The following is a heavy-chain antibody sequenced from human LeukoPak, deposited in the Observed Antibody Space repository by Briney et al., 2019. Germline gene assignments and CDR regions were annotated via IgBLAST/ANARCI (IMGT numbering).Heavy chain of an antibody. V-gene: IGHV3-53*01. CDR3: ARELFVNWELQGFTY. D-gene: IGHD1-7*01. J-gene: IGHJ4*02. CDR1: GFTVNTNY. CDR2: IDSGGRT. Sequence: GGSLRLSCAASGFTVNTNYMNWVRQASGKGLEWVSVIDSGGRTYYADSVKGRFTISRDNSKNTLHLQMNSLRAEDTAIYYCARELFVNWELQGFTYWGQGTLVTVSS.